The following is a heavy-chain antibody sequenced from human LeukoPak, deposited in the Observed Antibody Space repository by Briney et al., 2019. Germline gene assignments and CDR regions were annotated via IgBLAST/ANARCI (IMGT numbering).Heavy chain of an antibody. D-gene: IGHD3-9*01. CDR3: ARAYDNLTGYPKVDV. V-gene: IGHV3-53*01. CDR1: GFTVRDIY. CDR2: IYSAGST. Sequence: PGGSLRLSCAASGFTVRDIYMTWVRQAPGKGLEWVSVIYSAGSTYYAEAVKGRFTISRDLSKNTVYLQMNSLRAEDSAVYYCARAYDNLTGYPKVDVWGRGTTVTVS. J-gene: IGHJ6*02.